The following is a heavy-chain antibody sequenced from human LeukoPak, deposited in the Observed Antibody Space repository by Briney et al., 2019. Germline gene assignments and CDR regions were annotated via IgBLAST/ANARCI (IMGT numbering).Heavy chain of an antibody. CDR3: ARDQFLDS. J-gene: IGHJ4*02. V-gene: IGHV3-11*01. Sequence: GGSLRLSCAASGFRFSDYYMSLIRQAPGKGLEWVSSISRGGNSKYSADSVKGRFTISRDNAKNSLDLQMDSLRPEDTAVYYCARDQFLDSWGQGIPVTVSS. CDR2: ISRGGNSK. CDR1: GFRFSDYY.